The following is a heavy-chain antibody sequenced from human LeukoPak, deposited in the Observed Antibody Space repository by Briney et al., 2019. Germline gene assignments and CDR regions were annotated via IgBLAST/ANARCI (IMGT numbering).Heavy chain of an antibody. CDR3: ARDRNPERNVGAYNWFDP. D-gene: IGHD1-1*01. CDR1: GFTFTSSA. J-gene: IGHJ5*02. CDR2: IVVGSGNT. V-gene: IGHV1-58*01. Sequence: SVKVSCKASGFTFTSSAVQWVRQARGQRLEWIGWIVVGSGNTNYAQKFQGRVTITADESTSTAYMELSSLRSEDTAVYYCARDRNPERNVGAYNWFDPGGQGTLVTVSS.